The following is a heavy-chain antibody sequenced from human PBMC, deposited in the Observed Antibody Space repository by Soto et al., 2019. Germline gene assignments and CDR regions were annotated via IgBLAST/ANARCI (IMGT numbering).Heavy chain of an antibody. J-gene: IGHJ6*02. CDR1: GGSFSSYC. D-gene: IGHD3-22*01. CDR3: ARDYYYDSRGYPGAYYYGMDV. V-gene: IGHV4-59*01. Sequence: SETLSLTCTVSGGSFSSYCWSWIRQPPGKGLEWIGHIYYSGRTNYNPSLKSRVTISGDTSKNQLSLKLSSVTAADTAVYYCARDYYYDSRGYPGAYYYGMDVWGQGTTVTVSS. CDR2: IYYSGRT.